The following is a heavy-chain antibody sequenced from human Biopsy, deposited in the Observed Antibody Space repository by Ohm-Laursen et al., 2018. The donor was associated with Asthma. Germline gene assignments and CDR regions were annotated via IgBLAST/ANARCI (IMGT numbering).Heavy chain of an antibody. D-gene: IGHD1-26*01. CDR1: GFTFGAFW. J-gene: IGHJ4*02. V-gene: IGHV3-30*18. Sequence: SLRLSCSASGFTFGAFWMSWGHQAPGKGLEWVAVISFDGSNEDYADSVKGRFTISRDNSKNTLFLEMNSLRPEDTAVYYCAKELFPGWELRRGPDSWGQGTLVTVSS. CDR3: AKELFPGWELRRGPDS. CDR2: ISFDGSNE.